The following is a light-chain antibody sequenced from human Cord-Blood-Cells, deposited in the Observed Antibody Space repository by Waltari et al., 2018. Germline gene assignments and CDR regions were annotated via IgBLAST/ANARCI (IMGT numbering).Light chain of an antibody. V-gene: IGLV2-23*02. CDR2: EVS. CDR3: CSYAGSSTVV. J-gene: IGLJ2*01. CDR1: SSDVGSYNL. Sequence: QSALTQPASVSGPPGQSTTIPCTGTSSDVGSYNLVSWYQQHPGKAPKLMIYEVSKRPSVVSNRFSGSKSGNTASLTISGRQAEDEADYYCCSYAGSSTVVFGGGTKLTVL.